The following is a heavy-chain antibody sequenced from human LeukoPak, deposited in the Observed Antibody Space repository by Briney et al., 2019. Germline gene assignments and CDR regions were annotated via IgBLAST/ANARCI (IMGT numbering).Heavy chain of an antibody. D-gene: IGHD1-26*01. CDR2: IYSDNT. Sequence: GGSLRLSCTVSGFTVSSNSMSWVRQAPGKGLEWVSFIYSDNTHYSDSVKGRFTISRDNSKNTLYLQMNSLKIEDTAVYYCTTDSPLYSGNYYEVPWGQGTLVTVSS. J-gene: IGHJ5*02. CDR3: TTDSPLYSGNYYEVP. CDR1: GFTVSSNS. V-gene: IGHV3-53*01.